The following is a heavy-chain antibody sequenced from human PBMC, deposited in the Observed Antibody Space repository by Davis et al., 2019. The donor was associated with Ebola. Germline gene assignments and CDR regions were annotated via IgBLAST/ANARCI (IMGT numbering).Heavy chain of an antibody. CDR1: GYTFTSYD. V-gene: IGHV1-8*01. CDR2: MNPNSGNT. Sequence: ASVKVSCKASGYTFTSYDINWVRQATGQGLEWMGWMNPNSGNTGYAQKFQGRVTMTRNTSISTASMELSSLRSEDTAVYYCATGGVRFLEWLSRFDPWGQGTLVTVSS. CDR3: ATGGVRFLEWLSRFDP. D-gene: IGHD3-3*01. J-gene: IGHJ5*02.